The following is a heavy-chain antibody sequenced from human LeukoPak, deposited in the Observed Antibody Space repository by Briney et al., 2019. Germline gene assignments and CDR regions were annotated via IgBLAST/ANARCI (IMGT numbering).Heavy chain of an antibody. CDR1: GFTVSSNY. CDR3: ARDRVDYLDAFDI. Sequence: GGSLRLSCAASGFTVSSNYMSWVRQAPGKGLEWVSGIYSGGSTYYADSVKGRFTISRDNSKNTLYLQMNSLRAEDTAVYYCARDRVDYLDAFDIWGQGTMVTVSS. CDR2: IYSGGST. J-gene: IGHJ3*02. V-gene: IGHV3-66*01. D-gene: IGHD4-11*01.